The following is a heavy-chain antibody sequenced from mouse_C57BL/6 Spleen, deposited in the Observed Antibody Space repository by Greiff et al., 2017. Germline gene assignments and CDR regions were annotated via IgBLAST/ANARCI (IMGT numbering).Heavy chain of an antibody. CDR3: ARSNGSSHLYYAMDY. CDR1: GYTFTSYW. CDR2: LDPSDSYT. Sequence: QVQLQQPGAELVMPGASVKLSCKASGYTFTSYWMHWVKQRPGPGLEWIGELDPSDSYTNYTQKFTGKSTLTVDKSSSTAYMRRSSLTSEDSAVYCGARSNGSSHLYYAMDYWGQGTSVSVSS. V-gene: IGHV1-69*01. J-gene: IGHJ4*01. D-gene: IGHD1-1*01.